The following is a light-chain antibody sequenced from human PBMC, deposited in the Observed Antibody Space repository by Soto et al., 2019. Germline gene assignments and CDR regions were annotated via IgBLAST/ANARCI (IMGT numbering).Light chain of an antibody. CDR1: SSDVGGYNY. Sequence: QSALTQPASVSGSPGQSITISCTGTSSDVGGYNYVSWYQQHPAKAPKLMIYEVSNRPSGVSHRFSGSKSGNTASLTISGLQAEADADYYCFSYTTSSTLVFGGGTKLTVL. J-gene: IGLJ3*02. CDR3: FSYTTSSTLV. V-gene: IGLV2-14*01. CDR2: EVS.